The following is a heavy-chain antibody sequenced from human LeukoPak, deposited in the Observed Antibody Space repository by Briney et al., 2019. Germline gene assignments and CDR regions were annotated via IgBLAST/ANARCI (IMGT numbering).Heavy chain of an antibody. CDR2: IYYIGNT. J-gene: IGHJ5*02. Sequence: SETLSLTCTVSGGSINSYYWSWIRQPPGKGLEWIGYIYYIGNTNYNPSLKSRVTISVDTSKNRFSLNLSSVTAADTAIYYCARHAVSASGITSSWFDPWGQGTLVTVSS. CDR1: GGSINSYY. D-gene: IGHD6-13*01. V-gene: IGHV4-59*08. CDR3: ARHAVSASGITSSWFDP.